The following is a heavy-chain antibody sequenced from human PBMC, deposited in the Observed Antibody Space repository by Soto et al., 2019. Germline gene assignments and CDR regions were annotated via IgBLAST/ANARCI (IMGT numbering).Heavy chain of an antibody. V-gene: IGHV1-69*13. J-gene: IGHJ4*02. CDR3: ASRPSNYDFWSGYYSGPYYFDY. CDR1: GGTFSSYA. Sequence: ASVKVSCKASGGTFSSYAISWVRQAPGQGLEWMGGIIPIFGTANYAQKFQGRVTITADESTSTAYMELSSLRSEDTAVYYCASRPSNYDFWSGYYSGPYYFDYWGQGTLVT. D-gene: IGHD3-3*01. CDR2: IIPIFGTA.